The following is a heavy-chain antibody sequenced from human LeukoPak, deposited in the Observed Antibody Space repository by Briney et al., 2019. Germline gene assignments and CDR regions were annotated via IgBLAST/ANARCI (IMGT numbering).Heavy chain of an antibody. V-gene: IGHV4-59*01. CDR2: IYYRGSP. CDR1: GGSISSYY. Sequence: PSETLSLTCTVYGGSISSYYWSWIRQLPGKALEWIGYIYYRGSPNYNPSLKSRVTISIDTSKNQFSLRLSSVTAADTAVYYCARDGGDEILDYWGQGTLVTVCS. D-gene: IGHD4-17*01. CDR3: ARDGGDEILDY. J-gene: IGHJ4*02.